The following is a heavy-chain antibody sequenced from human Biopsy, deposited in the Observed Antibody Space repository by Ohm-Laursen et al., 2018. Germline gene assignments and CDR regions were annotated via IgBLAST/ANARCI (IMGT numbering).Heavy chain of an antibody. CDR1: GFTFNNYG. V-gene: IGHV3-30*03. CDR3: ARHHCTNGVCLGVYFDY. D-gene: IGHD2-8*01. CDR2: ISYDGYNK. Sequence: SLRLSCAASGFTFNNYGMHWVRQAPGKGLESVALISYDGYNKWYADSVRGRFTISRDNSKNTLYLQMNSLRAEDTAVYYCARHHCTNGVCLGVYFDYWGQGTLVTVSS. J-gene: IGHJ4*02.